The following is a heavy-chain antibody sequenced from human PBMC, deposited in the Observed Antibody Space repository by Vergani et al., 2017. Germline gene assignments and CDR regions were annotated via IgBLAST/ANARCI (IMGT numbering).Heavy chain of an antibody. J-gene: IGHJ5*02. CDR2: INPSGGSI. V-gene: IGHV1-46*03. D-gene: IGHD2-15*01. CDR3: ARGGAGYCSGGSCYPPNWFDP. CDR1: GYTFTSYY. Sequence: QVQLVQSGAEVKKPGASVKVSCKASGYTFTSYYMHWVRQAPGQGLEWMGIINPSGGSISYAQKFQGRVTMTRDTSTSTVYMELSSLRSEDTAVYYCARGGAGYCSGGSCYPPNWFDPWGQGTLVTVSS.